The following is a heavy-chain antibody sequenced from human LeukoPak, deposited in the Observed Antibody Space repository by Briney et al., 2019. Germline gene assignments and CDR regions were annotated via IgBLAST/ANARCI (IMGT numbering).Heavy chain of an antibody. J-gene: IGHJ6*02. CDR3: ARIRLLQSSRNYYGMDV. CDR2: IDWDDDK. CDR1: GFSLSSSGMC. D-gene: IGHD4-11*01. Sequence: SGPTLVNPTQTLTLTCAFSGFSLSSSGMCVSWIRQPPGKALEWLARIDWDDDKYYSTSLKARLTISKDTSKNQVVLTMTNMDPADTATYYCARIRLLQSSRNYYGMDVWGQGTTVTVSS. V-gene: IGHV2-70*11.